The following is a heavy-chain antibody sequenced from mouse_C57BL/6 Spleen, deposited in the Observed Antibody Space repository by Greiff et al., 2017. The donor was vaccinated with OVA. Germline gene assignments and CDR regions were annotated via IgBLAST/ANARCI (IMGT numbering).Heavy chain of an antibody. CDR1: GYTFTSYG. CDR2: IYPRSGNT. Sequence: QVPLQQSGAELARPGASVKLSCTASGYTFTSYGISWVNQRTGKGLEWIGEIYPRSGNTYYNEKFKGKATLTADKSSSTAYMELRSLTSEDSAVYFCARKGASKDYWGQGTTLTVSS. V-gene: IGHV1-81*01. D-gene: IGHD6-1*01. CDR3: ARKGASKDY. J-gene: IGHJ2*01.